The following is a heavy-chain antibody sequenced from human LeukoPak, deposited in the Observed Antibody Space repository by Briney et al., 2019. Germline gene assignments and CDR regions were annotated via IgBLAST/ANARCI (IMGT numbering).Heavy chain of an antibody. Sequence: ASVKVSCKASGYTFIDYTMHWLRQAPGQRLDWMGWINGGSGNTKYSPEFQGRVTITRDTSASTGYMELSSLRSEDTAVYYCATPRYDSRVYFYVAGGQGPLVTVSS. CDR2: INGGSGNT. J-gene: IGHJ4*02. CDR3: ATPRYDSRVYFYVA. V-gene: IGHV1-3*01. D-gene: IGHD3-22*01. CDR1: GYTFIDYT.